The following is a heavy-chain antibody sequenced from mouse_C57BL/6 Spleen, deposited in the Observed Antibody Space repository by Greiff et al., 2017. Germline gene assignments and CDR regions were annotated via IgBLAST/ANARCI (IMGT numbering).Heavy chain of an antibody. CDR2: IYPGDGDT. CDR3: ARGVDLNYYAMDY. J-gene: IGHJ4*01. CDR1: GYAFSSYW. Sequence: VQLQQSGAELVKPGASVKISCKASGYAFSSYWMNWVKQRPGKGLEWIGQIYPGDGDTNYNGKFKGKATLTADKSSSTAYMQLSSLTSEDSAVYFCARGVDLNYYAMDYWGQGTSVTVSS. V-gene: IGHV1-80*01.